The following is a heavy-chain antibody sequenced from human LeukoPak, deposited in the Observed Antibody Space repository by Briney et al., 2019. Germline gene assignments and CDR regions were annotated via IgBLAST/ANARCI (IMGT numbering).Heavy chain of an antibody. D-gene: IGHD3-22*01. V-gene: IGHV3-9*01. CDR1: GVTFSSYS. CDR3: AKAMDYYDSSGYASYFDY. J-gene: IGHJ4*02. Sequence: SLRLSCAPSGVTFSSYSMNGGRQAPGKGLEWVSGITWNSGSIAYADSVKGRFTTSRDNAKTTLYLQMNSLRAEAPALYYCAKAMDYYDSSGYASYFDYWGQGTLVTVSS. CDR2: ITWNSGSI.